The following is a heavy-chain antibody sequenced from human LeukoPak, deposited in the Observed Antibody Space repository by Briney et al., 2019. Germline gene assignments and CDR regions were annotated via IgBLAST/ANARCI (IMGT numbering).Heavy chain of an antibody. CDR1: GFTFDDYG. Sequence: GGSLRLSCAASGFTFDDYGMSWVRQAPGKGLEWVSSISSSSSYIYYADSVKGRFTISRDNAKNSLYLQMNSLRAEDTAVYYCARGSHDFWSGYGYYFDYWGQGTLVTVSS. V-gene: IGHV3-21*01. CDR2: ISSSSSYI. CDR3: ARGSHDFWSGYGYYFDY. D-gene: IGHD3-3*01. J-gene: IGHJ4*02.